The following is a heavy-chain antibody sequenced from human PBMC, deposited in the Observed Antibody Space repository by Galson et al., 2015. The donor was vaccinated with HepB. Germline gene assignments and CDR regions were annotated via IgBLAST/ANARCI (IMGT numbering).Heavy chain of an antibody. CDR3: ARGIVVVPTAKDYMDV. CDR2: INPNSGGT. V-gene: IGHV1-2*02. Sequence: SVKVSCKASGYTFTGYYMHWVRQAPGQGLEWMGWINPNSGGTNYAQKFQGRVTMTRDTSISTAYMELSRLRSDDTAVYYCARGIVVVPTAKDYMDVWGKGTTVTVSS. J-gene: IGHJ6*03. CDR1: GYTFTGYY. D-gene: IGHD2-2*01.